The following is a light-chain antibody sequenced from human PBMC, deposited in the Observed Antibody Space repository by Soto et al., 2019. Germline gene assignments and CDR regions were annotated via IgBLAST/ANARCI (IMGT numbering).Light chain of an antibody. J-gene: IGKJ1*01. CDR1: QSISSW. V-gene: IGKV1-5*03. CDR3: QHYNTYPWT. CDR2: KAS. Sequence: DIQMTQSPFTLSASVGDRVTVTCRASQSISSWLAWYQQKAGKAPKLLIYKASALESGVPSRFSGSGSGTEFTLTISSLEPEDFATYYCQHYNTYPWTFGQGTKVDIK.